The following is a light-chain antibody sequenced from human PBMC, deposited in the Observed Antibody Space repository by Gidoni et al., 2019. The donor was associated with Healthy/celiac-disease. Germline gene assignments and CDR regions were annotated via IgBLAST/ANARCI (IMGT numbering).Light chain of an antibody. CDR2: EAS. J-gene: IGKJ2*01. CDR1: QTISSW. CDR3: QQYNSYSRT. V-gene: IGKV1-5*03. Sequence: IQMTQSPSTLSASVGTRVTITCRSSQTISSWLAWYQQKPGKAPKILIYEASTLENGVPSKFSGSGYGTEFTLTISSLQPDDYATYNCQQYNSYSRTFGQGTKLEIK.